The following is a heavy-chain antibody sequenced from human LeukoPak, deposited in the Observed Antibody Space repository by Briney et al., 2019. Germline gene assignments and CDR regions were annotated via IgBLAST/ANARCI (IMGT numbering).Heavy chain of an antibody. D-gene: IGHD3-22*01. CDR1: GGSVSSGSYY. CDR3: ARAEDYYDSSGYYY. V-gene: IGHV4-61*01. Sequence: SETLSLTCTVSGGSVSSGSYYWSWIRQPPGKGLEWIGYIYYSGSTNYNPSLKSRVTISVGTSKNQFSLKLSSVTAADTAVYYCARAEDYYDSSGYYYWGQGTLVTVSS. CDR2: IYYSGST. J-gene: IGHJ4*02.